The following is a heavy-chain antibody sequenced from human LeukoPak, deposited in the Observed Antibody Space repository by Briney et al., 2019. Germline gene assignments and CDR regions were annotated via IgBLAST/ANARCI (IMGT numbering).Heavy chain of an antibody. D-gene: IGHD2-15*01. CDR3: ARVGYCSGGSCPGLYYFDY. CDR1: GGTFSSYA. Sequence: SVKVSCKASGGTFSSYAISWVRQAPGQGLEWMGGIIPIFGTANYAQKFQGRVTITADESTSTAYMELSSLRSEDTAVYYCARVGYCSGGSCPGLYYFDYWGQGTLVTVSS. J-gene: IGHJ4*02. CDR2: IIPIFGTA. V-gene: IGHV1-69*13.